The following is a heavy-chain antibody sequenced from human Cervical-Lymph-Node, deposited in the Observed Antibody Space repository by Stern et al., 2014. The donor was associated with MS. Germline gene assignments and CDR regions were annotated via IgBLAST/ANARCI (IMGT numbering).Heavy chain of an antibody. CDR2: LYWNDDK. V-gene: IGHV2-5*01. CDR1: GLSLSTSEVA. D-gene: IGHD2-21*02. CDR3: AHEVTRSRYGMDV. Sequence: QITLQESGPTLVKPTQTLTLTCTFSGLSLSTSEVALGWIRQPPGKALEWLALLYWNDDKYYSPSLKSRLTITKDTSENQVVLTMTNMDHVDTGTYYCAHEVTRSRYGMDVWGQGTTVTVSS. J-gene: IGHJ6*02.